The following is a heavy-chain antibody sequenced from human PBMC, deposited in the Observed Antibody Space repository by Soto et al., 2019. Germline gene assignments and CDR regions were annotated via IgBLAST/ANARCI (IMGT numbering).Heavy chain of an antibody. V-gene: IGHV3-9*01. CDR3: AKDSAGGVGRFDF. J-gene: IGHJ4*02. Sequence: EVQVVESGGGLVQPGGSLRLSCAASGFTFDDYAMHWVRQAPGKGLEWVSGISWNSGSIGYADSVKGRFTISRDNAKNSLYLQMNSLRAEDTALYYCAKDSAGGVGRFDFWGQGTLVTVSS. CDR1: GFTFDDYA. CDR2: ISWNSGSI. D-gene: IGHD3-10*01.